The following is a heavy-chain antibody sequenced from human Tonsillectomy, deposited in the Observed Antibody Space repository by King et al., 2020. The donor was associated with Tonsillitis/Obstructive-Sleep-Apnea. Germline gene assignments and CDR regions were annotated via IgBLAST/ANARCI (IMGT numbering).Heavy chain of an antibody. Sequence: VQLVESGGGLVQPGGSLRLFCSASGFTFSSYALHWVRQAPGKGLEYVSALNANGGSTCYADSVKGRFTISRDNSNSTVYLQMSSLRAEDTAVYYCVKGTSGEFYYYYMDV. CDR1: GFTFSSYA. CDR3: VKGTSGEFYYYYMDV. V-gene: IGHV3-64D*06. D-gene: IGHD3-10*01. CDR2: LNANGGST. J-gene: IGHJ6*03.